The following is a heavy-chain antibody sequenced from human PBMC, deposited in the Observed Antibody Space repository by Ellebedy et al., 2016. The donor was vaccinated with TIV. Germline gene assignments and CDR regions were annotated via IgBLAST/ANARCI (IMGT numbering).Heavy chain of an antibody. CDR2: IYSGGST. V-gene: IGHV3-66*01. Sequence: GESLKISCAASGFTVSSNYMSWVRQAPGKGLEWVSVIYSGGSTYYADSVKGRFTISRDNSKNTLYLQMNSLRAEDTAVYYCARDQITGYYYGMDVWGQGTTVTVSS. CDR3: ARDQITGYYYGMDV. J-gene: IGHJ6*02. D-gene: IGHD1-20*01. CDR1: GFTVSSNY.